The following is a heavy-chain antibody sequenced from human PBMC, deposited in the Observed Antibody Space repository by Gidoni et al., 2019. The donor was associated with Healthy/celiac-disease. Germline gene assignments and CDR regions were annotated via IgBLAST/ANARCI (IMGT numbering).Heavy chain of an antibody. D-gene: IGHD3-22*01. CDR1: GGTFSSYA. Sequence: QVQLVQSGAEVKKPGSSVKVSCKASGGTFSSYAISWVRQAPGQGLEWMGGIIPIFGTANYAQKFQGRVTITADESTSTAYMELSSLRSEDTAVYYCARGYLGPWDSSGYYYPWFDPWGQGTLVTVSS. J-gene: IGHJ5*02. CDR2: IIPIFGTA. V-gene: IGHV1-69*01. CDR3: ARGYLGPWDSSGYYYPWFDP.